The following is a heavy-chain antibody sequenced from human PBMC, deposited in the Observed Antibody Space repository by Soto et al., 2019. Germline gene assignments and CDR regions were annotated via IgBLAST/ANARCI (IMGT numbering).Heavy chain of an antibody. J-gene: IGHJ3*02. D-gene: IGHD3-9*01. Sequence: GGSLRLSCAASGFTFSTYAMSWVRQAPGKGLEWVSAISGSGGSTYYADCVKGRFTISRDNAMNTLYLQMNSLRAEDTAVDYCAKDPPNYNILNGYDPDDAFDIWGQGTMVTVSS. V-gene: IGHV3-23*01. CDR1: GFTFSTYA. CDR3: AKDPPNYNILNGYDPDDAFDI. CDR2: ISGSGGST.